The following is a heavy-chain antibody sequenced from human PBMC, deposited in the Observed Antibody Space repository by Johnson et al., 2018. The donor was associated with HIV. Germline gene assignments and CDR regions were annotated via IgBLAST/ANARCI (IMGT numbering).Heavy chain of an antibody. J-gene: IGHJ3*02. CDR3: AKDRQVVPGVIDGFDI. D-gene: IGHD2-2*01. CDR1: GFIFSNYA. Sequence: EVQLVESGGGLVQPGGSLRLSCAGSGFIFSNYAMSWARQAPGKGLEWVSTFIGTGGGRHYADSVKGRFTISRDNSKNTLYLQMNSLRVEDTAVYYCAKDRQVVPGVIDGFDIWGQGTLVTVSS. V-gene: IGHV3-23*04. CDR2: FIGTGGGR.